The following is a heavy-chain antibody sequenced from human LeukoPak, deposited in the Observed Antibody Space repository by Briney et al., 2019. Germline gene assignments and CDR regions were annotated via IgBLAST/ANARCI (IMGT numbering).Heavy chain of an antibody. D-gene: IGHD3-10*01. Sequence: PGGSLRLSCAASGFTFSSYGMHWVRQAPGKGLEWVAFIRYDGSNKYYADSVKGRFTISRDNSKNTLYLQMNSLRAEDTAVYYCAKVQTSYYYGSGRGLYFDYWGQGTLVTVSS. J-gene: IGHJ4*02. V-gene: IGHV3-30*02. CDR1: GFTFSSYG. CDR3: AKVQTSYYYGSGRGLYFDY. CDR2: IRYDGSNK.